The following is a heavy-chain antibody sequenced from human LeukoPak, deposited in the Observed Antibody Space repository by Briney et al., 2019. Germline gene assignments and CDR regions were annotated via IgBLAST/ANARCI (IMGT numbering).Heavy chain of an antibody. D-gene: IGHD1/OR15-1a*01. V-gene: IGHV1-69*05. CDR1: GGTFSSYA. CDR3: ARELGFTGTRERYYYMDV. Sequence: SVKVSCKASGGTFSSYAISWVRQAPGQGLEWMGGIIPIFGTANYAQKFQGRVTITTDESTSTAYMELSSLRSEDTAVYYCARELGFTGTRERYYYMDVWGKGTTVTVSS. J-gene: IGHJ6*03. CDR2: IIPIFGTA.